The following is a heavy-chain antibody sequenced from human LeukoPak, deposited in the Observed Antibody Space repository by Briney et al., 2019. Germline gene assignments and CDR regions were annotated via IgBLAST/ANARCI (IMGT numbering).Heavy chain of an antibody. CDR1: GYTFTCYY. J-gene: IGHJ4*02. CDR3: ARESGYYDKTFDY. Sequence: ASVKVSCKASGYTFTCYYMHWVRQAPGQGLEWMGRINPNSGGTNYAQKFQGRVTMTRDTSISTAYMELSRLRSDDTAVYYCARESGYYDKTFDYWGQGTLVTVSS. V-gene: IGHV1-2*06. CDR2: INPNSGGT. D-gene: IGHD3-9*01.